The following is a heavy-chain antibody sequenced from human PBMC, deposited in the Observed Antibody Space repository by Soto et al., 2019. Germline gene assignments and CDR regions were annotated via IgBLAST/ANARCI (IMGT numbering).Heavy chain of an antibody. J-gene: IGHJ5*02. D-gene: IGHD3-10*01. CDR3: ARYQGWFGDKRARWFDP. V-gene: IGHV1-18*01. CDR1: GYTFTSYG. CDR2: ISAYNGNT. Sequence: RASVKGACKASGYTFTSYGVSWVRQANGQGLEWMGWISAYNGNTNYAQKLQGRVTMTTDTSTSTAYMELRSLRSDDTAVYYCARYQGWFGDKRARWFDPWGQGTLVTVSS.